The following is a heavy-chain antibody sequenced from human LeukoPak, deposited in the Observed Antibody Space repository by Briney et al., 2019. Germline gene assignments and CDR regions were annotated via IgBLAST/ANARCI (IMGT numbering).Heavy chain of an antibody. CDR3: ARDNSGTYYDFWSGYYTGGFYYYYYMDV. CDR1: GFTFSDYY. CDR2: ISSSGSTI. J-gene: IGHJ6*03. Sequence: PGGSLRLSCAASGFTFSDYYMSWIRQAPGKGLERVSYISSSGSTIYYADSVKGRFTISRDNAKNSLYLQMNSLRAEDTAVYYCARDNSGTYYDFWSGYYTGGFYYYYYMDVWGKGTTVTVYS. D-gene: IGHD3-3*01. V-gene: IGHV3-11*01.